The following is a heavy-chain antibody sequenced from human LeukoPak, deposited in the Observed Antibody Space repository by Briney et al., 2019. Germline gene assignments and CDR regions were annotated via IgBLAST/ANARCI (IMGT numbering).Heavy chain of an antibody. J-gene: IGHJ4*02. Sequence: GGSLRLSCAASGFTVEAHFVSWVRQAPGKGLEWVSVLYHGDRTYYADSVKGRFTISRDSSENTVYLQMKSLRDEDTAVYYCAGDRDDSSVHHYFDYWGQGALVTVSS. CDR2: LYHGDRT. CDR3: AGDRDDSSVHHYFDY. V-gene: IGHV3-66*02. D-gene: IGHD3-22*01. CDR1: GFTVEAHF.